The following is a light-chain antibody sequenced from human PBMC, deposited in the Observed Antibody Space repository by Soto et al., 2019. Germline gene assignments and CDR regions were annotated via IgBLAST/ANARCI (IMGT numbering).Light chain of an antibody. V-gene: IGLV1-44*01. Sequence: QSVLTQPPSASGTPGQRVTISCSGSSSNIGSNTVNWFQHLPGTAPKLLIYINNQRPSGVPDRFSGSKSGTSAYLAISGLQAEDEADYYCISYALTAYVFGTGTKVTVL. CDR1: SSNIGSNT. J-gene: IGLJ1*01. CDR3: ISYALTAYV. CDR2: INN.